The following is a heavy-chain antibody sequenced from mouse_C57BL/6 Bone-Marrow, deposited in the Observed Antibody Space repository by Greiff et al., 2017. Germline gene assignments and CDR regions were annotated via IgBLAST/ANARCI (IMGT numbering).Heavy chain of an antibody. Sequence: QVTLKVCGPGILQPSQTLSLTCSFSGFSLSTFGMGVGWIRQPSGKGLEWLAHIWWDDDKYYNPALKSRLTISKDTSKNQVVLKIANVDTADTATYYCARIVYYYGSSYWYFDVWGTGTTVTVSS. J-gene: IGHJ1*03. V-gene: IGHV8-8*01. CDR2: IWWDDDK. CDR1: GFSLSTFGMG. D-gene: IGHD1-1*01. CDR3: ARIVYYYGSSYWYFDV.